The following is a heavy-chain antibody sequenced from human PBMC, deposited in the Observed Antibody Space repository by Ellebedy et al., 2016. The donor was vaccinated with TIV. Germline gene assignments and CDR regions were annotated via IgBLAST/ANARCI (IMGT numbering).Heavy chain of an antibody. CDR1: GFTFSDYY. J-gene: IGHJ4*02. Sequence: GGSLRLXXAASGFTFSDYYMSWIRQAPGKGLEWVSYITSSGSYTNYADSVKGRFTTSRDNAKKSLYLQMKSLRAEDTAVYYCAREMGRIDYWGRGTLVTVSS. CDR3: AREMGRIDY. V-gene: IGHV3-11*06. CDR2: ITSSGSYT. D-gene: IGHD3-16*01.